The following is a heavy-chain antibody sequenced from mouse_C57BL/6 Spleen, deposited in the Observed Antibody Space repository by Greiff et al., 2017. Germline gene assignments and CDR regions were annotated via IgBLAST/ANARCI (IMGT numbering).Heavy chain of an antibody. V-gene: IGHV1-82*01. CDR2: IYPGDGDT. CDR1: GYAFSSSW. D-gene: IGHD4-1*01. CDR3: ARGTGTPY. Sequence: QVQLQQSGPELVKPGASVKISCKASGYAFSSSWMNWVQQRPGKGLEWIGRIYPGDGDTNYNGKFKGKATLTADKSSSTAYMQLSSLTSEDSAVYFCARGTGTPYWGQGTLVTVSA. J-gene: IGHJ3*01.